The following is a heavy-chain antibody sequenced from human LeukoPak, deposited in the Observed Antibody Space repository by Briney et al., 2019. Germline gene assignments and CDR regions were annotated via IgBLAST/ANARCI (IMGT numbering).Heavy chain of an antibody. CDR2: IWYDGNNK. V-gene: IGHV3-33*01. D-gene: IGHD1-26*01. CDR3: ARGSGNYYNRLDY. CDR1: GFTFSSYG. J-gene: IGHJ4*02. Sequence: GRSLRLSCAASGFTFSSYGMHWVRQAPGKGLEWVAVIWYDGNNKYYVDSVKGRFTISRDNSKNTLYLQMNSLRAEDTAVYYCARGSGNYYNRLDYWGQGTLVTVSS.